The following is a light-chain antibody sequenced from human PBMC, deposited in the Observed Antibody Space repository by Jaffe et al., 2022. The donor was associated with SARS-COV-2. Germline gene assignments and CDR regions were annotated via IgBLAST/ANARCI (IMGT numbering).Light chain of an antibody. CDR3: QVWDNSINHVV. CDR2: YTS. Sequence: SQELTQTPSVSVAPGMTAKITCGENNIGTKSVFWYQQKPGRAPVLVIFYTSDRPSGIPERFSGSNSGNTATLTISRVEAGDEADYYCQVWDNSINHVVFGGGTKLTVL. J-gene: IGLJ2*01. CDR1: NIGTKS. V-gene: IGLV3-21*04.